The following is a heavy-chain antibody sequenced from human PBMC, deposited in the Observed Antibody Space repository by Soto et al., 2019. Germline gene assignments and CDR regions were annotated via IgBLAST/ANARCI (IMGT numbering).Heavy chain of an antibody. D-gene: IGHD6-19*01. Sequence: SETLSLTCTVSGGSVGSSSYYWGWIRQPPGKGLEWIGSIYYSGSTYYNPSLKSRVTISVDTSKNQFSLKLSSVTAADTAVYYCAATYSSGHDYYGMDVWGQGTTVTVSS. V-gene: IGHV4-39*01. CDR2: IYYSGST. CDR3: AATYSSGHDYYGMDV. J-gene: IGHJ6*02. CDR1: GGSVGSSSYY.